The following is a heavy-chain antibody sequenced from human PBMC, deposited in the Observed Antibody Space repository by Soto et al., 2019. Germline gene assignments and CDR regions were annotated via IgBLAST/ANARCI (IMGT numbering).Heavy chain of an antibody. CDR3: ASLVGSRHAFDI. CDR1: GYTLTELS. J-gene: IGHJ3*02. CDR2: FDPEDGET. Sequence: ASVKVSCKVSGYTLTELSMHWVRQAPGKGLERMGGFDPEDGETIYAQKFQGRVTMTEDTSTDTAYMELSSLRSEDTAVYYCASLVGSRHAFDIWGQGTMVTVS. D-gene: IGHD1-26*01. V-gene: IGHV1-24*01.